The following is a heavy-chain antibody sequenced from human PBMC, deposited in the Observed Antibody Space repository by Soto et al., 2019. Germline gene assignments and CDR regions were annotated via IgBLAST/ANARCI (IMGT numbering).Heavy chain of an antibody. CDR1: GFTFSSYA. D-gene: IGHD2-8*02. CDR3: ARVRVGGYYYYGMDV. Sequence: QVQLVESGGGVVQPGRSLRLSCAASGFTFSSYAMHWVRQAPGKGLEWVAVISYDGSNKYYADSVKGRFTISRDNSKNTLYLQMTSLRAEDTAVYYCARVRVGGYYYYGMDVWGQGTTVTVSS. CDR2: ISYDGSNK. J-gene: IGHJ6*02. V-gene: IGHV3-30-3*01.